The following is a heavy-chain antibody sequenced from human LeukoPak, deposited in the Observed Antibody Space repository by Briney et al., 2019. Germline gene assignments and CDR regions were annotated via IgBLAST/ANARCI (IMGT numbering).Heavy chain of an antibody. J-gene: IGHJ4*02. D-gene: IGHD3-22*01. Sequence: SETLSLTCDVYGGSFSGYYWSWIRQPAGKGLEWIGRIYTSGSTNYNPSLKSRVTMSVDTSKNQLSLKLSSVTAADTAVYYCASDGGYYDSSGSMNWGQGTLVTVSS. V-gene: IGHV4-59*10. CDR3: ASDGGYYDSSGSMN. CDR1: GGSFSGYY. CDR2: IYTSGST.